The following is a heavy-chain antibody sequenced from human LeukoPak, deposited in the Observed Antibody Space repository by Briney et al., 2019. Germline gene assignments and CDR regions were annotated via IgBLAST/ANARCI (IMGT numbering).Heavy chain of an antibody. CDR3: ARDNPARDGMDV. V-gene: IGHV3-74*01. CDR2: INNDGSIT. J-gene: IGHJ6*04. CDR1: GFSFSSYW. Sequence: GGSLRLSCAVSGFSFSSYWMHWVRQAPGKGLVWVSRINNDGSITDYADSVKGRFTISRDNAKNTLYLQMNNLRAEDTAVYYCARDNPARDGMDVWGKGTTVTVSS.